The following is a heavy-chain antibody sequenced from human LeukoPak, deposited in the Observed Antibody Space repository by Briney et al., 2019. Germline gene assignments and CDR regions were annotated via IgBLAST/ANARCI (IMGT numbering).Heavy chain of an antibody. CDR3: TLHCVKVILTGYSPNGFDP. CDR1: GFTFGDYA. CDR2: IRSKPYGGTT. Sequence: PGRSLRLSCTASGFTFGDYARSWVRQAPGKGLEWVGFIRSKPYGGTTQYAASVKGRFTIARDDSKNIAYLQMDSLKPEDTGVYSCTLHCVKVILTGYSPNGFDPWGQGTHVTVSS. V-gene: IGHV3-49*04. D-gene: IGHD3-9*01. J-gene: IGHJ5*02.